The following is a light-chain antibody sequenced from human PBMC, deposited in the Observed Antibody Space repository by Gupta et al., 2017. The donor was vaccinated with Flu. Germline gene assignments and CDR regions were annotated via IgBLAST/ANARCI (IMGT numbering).Light chain of an antibody. V-gene: IGLV2-8*01. J-gene: IGLJ2*01. CDR2: EVT. Sequence: QSALPQPPSESGSPGQSVTISCPGTRRDVGGYNYVSWYQHHPGKAPKLMIYEVTKRPSGVPDRFSGSKSGNTASLTVSGLQADDEADYYCSSYAGSNNLLFGGGTKLTVL. CDR1: RRDVGGYNY. CDR3: SSYAGSNNLL.